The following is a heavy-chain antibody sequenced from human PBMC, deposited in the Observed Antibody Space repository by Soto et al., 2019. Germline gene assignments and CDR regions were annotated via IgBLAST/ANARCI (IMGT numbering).Heavy chain of an antibody. CDR3: DRVGGAWYSDL. V-gene: IGHV3-7*01. J-gene: IGHJ2*01. CDR2: IRQDGNEI. D-gene: IGHD3-10*01. Sequence: EVQLVESGGDLVQPGGSLRLSCAAFGFTFSTYYMTWFRQAPGKGLEWVANIRQDGNEIYYLDSVRGRFTISRDNAKNSLFLQMNSLRAEDTAVYYCDRVGGAWYSDLWGRGTLVTVSS. CDR1: GFTFSTYY.